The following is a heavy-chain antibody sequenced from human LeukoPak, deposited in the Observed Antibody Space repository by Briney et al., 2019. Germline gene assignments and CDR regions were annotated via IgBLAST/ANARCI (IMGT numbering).Heavy chain of an antibody. CDR2: IYYSGDT. CDR1: GVSISTSSYY. Sequence: PSETLSLTCTVSGVSISTSSYYWAWIRQPPGKGLEWVGNIYYSGDTNYNPSLKSRVTTSIDTSKNQFSLRLSSVTAADTAVYYCARGGRSLVAAQFDLWGRGTLVTVSS. D-gene: IGHD2-15*01. J-gene: IGHJ2*01. V-gene: IGHV4-39*07. CDR3: ARGGRSLVAAQFDL.